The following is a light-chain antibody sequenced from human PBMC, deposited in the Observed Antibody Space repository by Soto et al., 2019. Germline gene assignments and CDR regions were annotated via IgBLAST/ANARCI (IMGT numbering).Light chain of an antibody. CDR3: QQYNAFPWT. V-gene: IGKV1-5*01. J-gene: IGKJ1*01. Sequence: DIQMTQSPSTLSASVGDRVTITCRASQSISAWLAWYQQKPGKAPKLLIYDASSLESGVPSRFSGSGSGTAFTLTISSLQPDDFATYHCQQYNAFPWTFDQGTKVEIK. CDR2: DAS. CDR1: QSISAW.